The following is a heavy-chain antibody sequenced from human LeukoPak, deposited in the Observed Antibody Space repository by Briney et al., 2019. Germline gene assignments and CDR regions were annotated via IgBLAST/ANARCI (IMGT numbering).Heavy chain of an antibody. CDR2: INWNGGST. CDR3: ARRGLRLGELLPSRSWYFDL. Sequence: PGGSLRLSCAASGFTFDDYGMSWVRQAPGKGLEWVSGINWNGGSTGYADSVKGRFTISRDNAKNSLYLQMNSLRAEDTALYHCARRGLRLGELLPSRSWYFDLWGRGTLVTVSS. D-gene: IGHD3-16*01. CDR1: GFTFDDYG. J-gene: IGHJ2*01. V-gene: IGHV3-20*01.